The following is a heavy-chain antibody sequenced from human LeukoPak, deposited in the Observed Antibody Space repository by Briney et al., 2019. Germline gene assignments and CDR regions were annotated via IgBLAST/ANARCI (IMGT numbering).Heavy chain of an antibody. Sequence: SETLSLTCTVSGGSISSHYWSWIRQPPGNGLEWVGYVYYSGSSNYNPSLKSRVTISVDTSKNQFSLKLSSVTAADTAVYYCARTTYYYDRSGYSYYFDYWGQGTLVTVSS. J-gene: IGHJ4*02. V-gene: IGHV4-59*11. CDR2: VYYSGSS. CDR1: GGSISSHY. D-gene: IGHD3-22*01. CDR3: ARTTYYYDRSGYSYYFDY.